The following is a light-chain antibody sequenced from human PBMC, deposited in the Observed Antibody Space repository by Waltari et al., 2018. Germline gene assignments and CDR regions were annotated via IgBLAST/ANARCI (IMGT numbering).Light chain of an antibody. CDR1: QSVLYTSNNKNN. Sequence: DIVMTQSPDSLAVSLGERVTIDCKSSQSVLYTSNNKNNLAWYQPRPGQPPKLLIYWASTRESWVPDRFSGSGSGTDFTLTISSLQAEDVAVYFCQQYLTTPLTFGQGTRLEIK. J-gene: IGKJ5*01. V-gene: IGKV4-1*01. CDR3: QQYLTTPLT. CDR2: WAS.